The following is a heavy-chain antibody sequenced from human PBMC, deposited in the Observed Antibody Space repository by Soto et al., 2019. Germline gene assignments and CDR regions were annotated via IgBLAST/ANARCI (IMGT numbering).Heavy chain of an antibody. D-gene: IGHD3-3*01. J-gene: IGHJ6*02. Sequence: GGSLRLSCTASGFTLGDYAMSWVRQAPGKGLEWVGFIRSKAYGGTTEYAASVKGRFTISRDDSKSIAYLQMNSLKTEDTAVYYCTRARTIFGVEDVMDVWGQGTKVTVYS. CDR2: IRSKAYGGTT. CDR1: GFTLGDYA. V-gene: IGHV3-49*04. CDR3: TRARTIFGVEDVMDV.